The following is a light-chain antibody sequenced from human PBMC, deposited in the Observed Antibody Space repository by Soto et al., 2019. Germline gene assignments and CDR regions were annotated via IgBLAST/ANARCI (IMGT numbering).Light chain of an antibody. CDR3: RQYGRSPWT. V-gene: IGKV3-20*01. J-gene: IGKJ1*01. CDR2: GAS. Sequence: EIVLTQSPGTLSLSPGERVTLSCRASQSVSSSYLAWYQQKPGQAPRLLFYGASSRATGIPDRFSGSGSGTDFILTISRLEPDDFAVYYCRQYGRSPWTFGQGNKVEIK. CDR1: QSVSSSY.